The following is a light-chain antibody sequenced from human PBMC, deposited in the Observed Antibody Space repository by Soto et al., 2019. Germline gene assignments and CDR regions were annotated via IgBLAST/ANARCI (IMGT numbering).Light chain of an antibody. J-gene: IGKJ1*01. CDR1: QSISSY. CDR2: AAS. V-gene: IGKV1-39*01. CDR3: QQSYSTPWT. Sequence: DIKMTQSPSSRSASVGDRVTITCRASQSISSYLNWYQQKPGKAPKLLIYAASSLQSGVPSRFSGSGSGTDFTLTISSLQPEDFATYYCQQSYSTPWTFGQGTKVDIK.